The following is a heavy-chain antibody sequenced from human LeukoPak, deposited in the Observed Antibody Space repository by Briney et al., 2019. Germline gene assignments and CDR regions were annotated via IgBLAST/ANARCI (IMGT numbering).Heavy chain of an antibody. D-gene: IGHD6-13*01. CDR3: ARGAIAAAGAYNWFDP. V-gene: IGHV4-59*01. J-gene: IGHJ5*02. CDR2: IYYSGST. CDR1: GGSISSYY. Sequence: SETLSLTCTVSGGSISSYYWSWIRQPPGKGLEWIGYIYYSGSTNYNPSLKSRVTISVDTSKNQFSLKLSSVTAADTAVYYCARGAIAAAGAYNWFDPWGQGTLVTVSS.